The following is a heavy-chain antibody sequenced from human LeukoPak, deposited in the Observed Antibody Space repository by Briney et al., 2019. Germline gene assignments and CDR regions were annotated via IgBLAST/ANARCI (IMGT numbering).Heavy chain of an antibody. D-gene: IGHD1-26*01. Sequence: GESLKISCKNSGYRFNNYWIGRVRQMPGRGLEWMGIISPDDSEIRYSPSFRGQVTISADKSTSTAYLQWSRLRASDTAIYYCARHEGSGSYYSYWGQGTLVTVSS. CDR3: ARHEGSGSYYSY. V-gene: IGHV5-51*01. J-gene: IGHJ4*02. CDR2: ISPDDSEI. CDR1: GYRFNNYW.